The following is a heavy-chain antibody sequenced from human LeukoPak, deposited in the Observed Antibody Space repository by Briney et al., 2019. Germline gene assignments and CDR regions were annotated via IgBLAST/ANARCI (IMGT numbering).Heavy chain of an antibody. J-gene: IGHJ4*02. D-gene: IGHD2-15*01. CDR1: GDSVTGYY. V-gene: IGHV4-59*02. CDR2: IYKIGTT. Sequence: SETLSLTRTVFGDSVTGYYLNWVRQPPGKGLEWIGHIYKIGTTNYNPSLKSRLTISADTSKNQFSRKLRSVTAADTAVYYCVIGVGWQPDYWGQGALVTVSS. CDR3: VIGVGWQPDY.